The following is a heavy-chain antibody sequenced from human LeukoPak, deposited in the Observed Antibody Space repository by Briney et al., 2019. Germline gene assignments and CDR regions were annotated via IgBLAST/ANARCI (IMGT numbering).Heavy chain of an antibody. V-gene: IGHV1-8*03. CDR1: GYTFTSYD. CDR3: ARELWFGAPNAFDI. CDR2: MNPNSGNT. D-gene: IGHD3-10*01. Sequence: GASVKVSCKASGYTFTSYDINWVRQATGQGLEWMGWMNPNSGNTGYAQKFQGRVTITRNTSISTAYMELSSLRSEDTAVYYCARELWFGAPNAFDIWGQGTMVTVSS. J-gene: IGHJ3*02.